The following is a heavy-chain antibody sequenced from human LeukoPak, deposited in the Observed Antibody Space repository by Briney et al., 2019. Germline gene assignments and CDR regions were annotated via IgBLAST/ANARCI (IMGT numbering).Heavy chain of an antibody. CDR3: ARAGALWFGELYHY. CDR2: IKQDGSEK. V-gene: IGHV3-7*01. J-gene: IGHJ4*02. Sequence: GGSLRLSXAASGFTFSSYWMSWVRQAPGKGLEWVANIKQDGSEKYYVDSVKGRFTISRDNAKNSLYLQMNSLRAEDTAVYYCARAGALWFGELYHYWGQGTLVTVSS. CDR1: GFTFSSYW. D-gene: IGHD3-10*01.